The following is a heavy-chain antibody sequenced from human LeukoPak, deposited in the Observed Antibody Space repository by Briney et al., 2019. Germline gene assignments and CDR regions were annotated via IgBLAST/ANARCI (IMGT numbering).Heavy chain of an antibody. CDR2: ISKDGGDK. D-gene: IGHD1-7*01. V-gene: IGHV3-30-3*01. J-gene: IGHJ4*02. CDR1: GFTFSDYA. CDR3: ARDYWWNYDY. Sequence: GGSLRLSCAASGFTFSDYAMHWVRQAPGKGLEWVAVISKDGGDKCYPGSVRGRFTISRDNSKNTIYLQMDSLRAEDTAIYYCARDYWWNYDYWGQGTLVTVSS.